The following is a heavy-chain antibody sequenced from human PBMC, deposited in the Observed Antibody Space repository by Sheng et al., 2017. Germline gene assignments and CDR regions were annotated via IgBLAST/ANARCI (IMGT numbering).Heavy chain of an antibody. V-gene: IGHV3-23*04. CDR3: AKDVGYNWFDP. CDR1: GFTFNNYA. CDR2: ISGNGGST. Sequence: EVQLVESGGGLVQPGGSLRLSCAASGFTFNNYAMSWVRQAPGKGLEWVSVISGNGGSTYYADSVKGRFTISRENSRNMLYLQMNSLRVEDTAVYYCAKDVGYNWFDPWGQGTLVTVS. J-gene: IGHJ5*02. D-gene: IGHD6-25*01.